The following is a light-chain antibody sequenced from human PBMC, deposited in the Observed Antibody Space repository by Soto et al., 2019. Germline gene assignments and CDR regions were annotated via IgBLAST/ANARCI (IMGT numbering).Light chain of an antibody. J-gene: IGLJ1*01. CDR1: SSDVGGYNH. CDR2: DVS. V-gene: IGLV2-11*01. CDR3: CSYAGSIYV. Sequence: QSALTQPRSVSGSPGQSVTISCTGTSSDVGGYNHVSWYQQHPGKAPKLMIYDVSKRPSGVPDRSSGSKSGNTASLTISGLQAEDEADYYCCSYAGSIYVFGTGTKLTVL.